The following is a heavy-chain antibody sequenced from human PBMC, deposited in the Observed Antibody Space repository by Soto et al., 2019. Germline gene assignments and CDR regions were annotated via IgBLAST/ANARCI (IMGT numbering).Heavy chain of an antibody. D-gene: IGHD3-22*01. CDR1: GGTFSSYA. V-gene: IGHV1-69*13. Sequence: ASVKVSCKASGGTFSSYAISWVRQAPGQGLEWMGGIIPIFGTANYAQKFQGRVTITADESTSTAYMELSSLRSEDTAVYYCARDTGGRYYDSSGYYYGPYFDYWGQGTPVTVSS. CDR3: ARDTGGRYYDSSGYYYGPYFDY. J-gene: IGHJ4*02. CDR2: IIPIFGTA.